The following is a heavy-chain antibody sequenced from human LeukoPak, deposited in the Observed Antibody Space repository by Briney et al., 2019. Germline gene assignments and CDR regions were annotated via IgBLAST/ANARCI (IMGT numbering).Heavy chain of an antibody. CDR3: ARDSSLPDY. Sequence: GGSLRLSGAASGFTFSSYSMHWVRQVPGKGLVWVSRINSDGSSTIYADSVKGRFTISRDNSKNTLYLQMNSLRAEDGAVYYCARDSSLPDYWGQGTLVTVSS. CDR1: GFTFSSYS. V-gene: IGHV3-74*01. J-gene: IGHJ4*02. CDR2: INSDGSST. D-gene: IGHD3-22*01.